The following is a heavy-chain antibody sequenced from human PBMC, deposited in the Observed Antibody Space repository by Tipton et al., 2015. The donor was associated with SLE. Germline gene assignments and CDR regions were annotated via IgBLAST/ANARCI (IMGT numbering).Heavy chain of an antibody. Sequence: TLSLTCSVSGGSISSGGYYWSWIRQHPGKGLEWIGYSHYSGNTYYSTSLKSRVTISVDTSKNQFSLKLSSVTAAATAVYYCARGGGDFGLKNWGQGTLVTVSS. CDR1: GGSISSGGYY. J-gene: IGHJ4*02. CDR3: ARGGGDFGLKN. CDR2: SHYSGNT. V-gene: IGHV4-31*03. D-gene: IGHD3/OR15-3a*01.